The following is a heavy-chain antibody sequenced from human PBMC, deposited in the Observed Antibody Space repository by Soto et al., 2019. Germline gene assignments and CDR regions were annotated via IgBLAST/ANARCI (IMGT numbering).Heavy chain of an antibody. J-gene: IGHJ5*02. Sequence: ASVKVSCKASGYTFNTYGITWVRQAPGLGLEWMGWISAYNGNTNYGQKFQGRVTMTTDTSISTAYMELRSLRSDDTAIYYCARDPHEFWTSYWFDPWGQGTPVTVSS. CDR2: ISAYNGNT. V-gene: IGHV1-18*01. CDR1: GYTFNTYG. CDR3: ARDPHEFWTSYWFDP. D-gene: IGHD3-3*01.